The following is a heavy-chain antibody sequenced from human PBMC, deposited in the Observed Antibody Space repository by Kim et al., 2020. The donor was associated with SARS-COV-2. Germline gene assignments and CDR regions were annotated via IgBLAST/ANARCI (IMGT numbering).Heavy chain of an antibody. CDR1: GFTFGDYA. CDR2: IRSKAYGGTT. D-gene: IGHD4-17*01. J-gene: IGHJ6*02. CDR3: TXXDYGDSDYYYYGMDV. Sequence: GVSLRLSCTASGFTFGDYAMSWVRQAPGKGLEWVGFIRSKAYGGTTEYAASVKGRFTISRDDSKSIAYLXXXSLKTEDTAVYYCTXXDYGDSDYYYYGMDVWGQXXXVTVSS. V-gene: IGHV3-49*04.